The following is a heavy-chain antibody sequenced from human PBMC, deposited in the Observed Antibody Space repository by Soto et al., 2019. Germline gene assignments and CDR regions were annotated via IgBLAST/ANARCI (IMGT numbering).Heavy chain of an antibody. V-gene: IGHV1-69*01. Sequence: QVQLVQSGAEVKKPGSSVKVSCKASGGTFSSYAISWVRQAPGQGLEWMGGIIPIFGTANYAQKFQGRVTITADESTSTADMELSSLRSEDTAVYYCASASEEYSTLRHYFDYWGQGTLVTVSS. D-gene: IGHD6-6*01. CDR2: IIPIFGTA. CDR1: GGTFSSYA. J-gene: IGHJ4*02. CDR3: ASASEEYSTLRHYFDY.